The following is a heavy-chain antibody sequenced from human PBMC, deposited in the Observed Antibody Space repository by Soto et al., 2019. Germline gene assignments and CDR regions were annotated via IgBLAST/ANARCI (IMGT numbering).Heavy chain of an antibody. V-gene: IGHV3-23*01. CDR1: GSTLISYP. J-gene: IGHJ4*02. CDR3: AKRSSSSTFDY. CDR2: ISGSDDST. D-gene: IGHD6-6*01. Sequence: GGSLRLCCAASGSTLISYPMSWVLQAPGKGLEWVSVISGSDDSTYYADSVKGRFTISRDNSKNTLYLQMNSLRAEDTAVYYCAKRSSSSTFDYWGQRTLVTDSS.